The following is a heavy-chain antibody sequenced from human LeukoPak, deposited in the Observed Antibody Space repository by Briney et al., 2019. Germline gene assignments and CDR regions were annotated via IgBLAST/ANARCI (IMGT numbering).Heavy chain of an antibody. CDR1: GGTFSSYA. D-gene: IGHD4-23*01. CDR3: ARDPIYCGNPGDDY. CDR2: IIPIFGTA. Sequence: ASVKVSCKASGGTFSSYAISWVRQAPGQGLEWMGGIIPIFGTANYAQKFQGRVTITADESTSTAYMELRSLRSEDTAVCYCARDPIYCGNPGDDYWGQGTLVTVSS. V-gene: IGHV1-69*13. J-gene: IGHJ4*02.